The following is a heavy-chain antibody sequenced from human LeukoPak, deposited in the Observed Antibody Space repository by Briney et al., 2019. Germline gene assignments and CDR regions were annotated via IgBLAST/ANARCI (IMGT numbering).Heavy chain of an antibody. CDR3: ARGTLQLWLQRDAFDI. D-gene: IGHD5-18*01. J-gene: IGHJ3*02. Sequence: ASVKVSCKASGYTFTSYAMNWVRQAPGQGLEWMGWINTNTGNPTYAQGFTGRFVFSLDTSVSTAYLQISSLKAEDTAVYYCARGTLQLWLQRDAFDIWGQGTMVTVSS. CDR1: GYTFTSYA. CDR2: INTNTGNP. V-gene: IGHV7-4-1*02.